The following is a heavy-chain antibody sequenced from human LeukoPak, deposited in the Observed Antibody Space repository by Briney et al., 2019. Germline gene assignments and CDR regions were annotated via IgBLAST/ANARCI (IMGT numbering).Heavy chain of an antibody. CDR2: IYYSGST. CDR1: GGSISSYY. D-gene: IGHD5-24*01. CDR3: ARSLGRDGYEY. J-gene: IGHJ4*02. V-gene: IGHV4-59*01. Sequence: SETLSLTCTVSGGSISSYYWSWIRQPPGKGLEWIGYIYYSGSTNYNPSLKSRVTISVDTSKNQFSLKLSSVTAVDTAVYYCARSLGRDGYEYWGQGTLVTVSS.